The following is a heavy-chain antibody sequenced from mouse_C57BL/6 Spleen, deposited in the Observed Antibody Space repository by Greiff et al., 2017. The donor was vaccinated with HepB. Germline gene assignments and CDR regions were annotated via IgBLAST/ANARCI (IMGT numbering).Heavy chain of an antibody. J-gene: IGHJ2*01. CDR2: IHTNSGST. V-gene: IGHV1-64*01. CDR3: AIDGYDYGGDY. CDR1: GYTFTSYW. D-gene: IGHD2-4*01. Sequence: QVQLQQPGAELVKPGASVKLSCKASGYTFTSYWMHWVKQRPGQGLEWIGMIHTNSGSTNYNEKFKSKATLTVDKSSSTAYMQLSSLTSEDSAVYYCAIDGYDYGGDYWGQGTTLTVSS.